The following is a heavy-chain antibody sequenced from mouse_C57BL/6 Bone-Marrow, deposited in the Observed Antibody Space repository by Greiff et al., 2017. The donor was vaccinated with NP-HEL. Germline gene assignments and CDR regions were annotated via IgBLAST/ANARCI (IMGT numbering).Heavy chain of an antibody. J-gene: IGHJ3*01. CDR2: IDPETGGT. V-gene: IGHV1-15*01. CDR3: TRHSTTVVAEDWFAY. Sequence: QVQLQQSGAELVRPGASVTLSCKASGYTFTDYEMHWVKQTPVHGLEWIGAIDPETGGTAYNQKFKGKAILTADKSSSTAYMELRSLTSEDSAVYDCTRHSTTVVAEDWFAYWGQGTLVTVSA. D-gene: IGHD1-1*01. CDR1: GYTFTDYE.